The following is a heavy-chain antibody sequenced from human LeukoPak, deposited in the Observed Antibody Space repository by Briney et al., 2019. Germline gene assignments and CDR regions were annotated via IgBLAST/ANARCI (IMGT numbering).Heavy chain of an antibody. CDR1: GFTFSSYA. V-gene: IGHV3-23*01. D-gene: IGHD1-1*01. CDR3: ATVHDSSLDY. Sequence: GGSLRLSCAASGFTFSSYAMSWVRQAPGKGLERVSGISGSGGSSYYADSVKGRFTISRDSAKNSLYLQMNSLRAEDTAVYYCATVHDSSLDYWGQGTLVTVSS. J-gene: IGHJ4*02. CDR2: ISGSGGSS.